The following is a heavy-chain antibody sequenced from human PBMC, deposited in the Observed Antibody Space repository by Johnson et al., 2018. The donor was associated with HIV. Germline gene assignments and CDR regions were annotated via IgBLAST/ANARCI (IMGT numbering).Heavy chain of an antibody. V-gene: IGHV3-30-3*01. Sequence: QVQLVESGGGVVQPGRSLRLSCAASGFTFSSYAMHWVRQAPGKGLEWVAVISYDGSNNYYADSVKGRFTISRDNSKNTLYLQMNSLRAEDTAVYYCARDRSSGWYGRVDAFDIWGQGTMVTVSS. CDR3: ARDRSSGWYGRVDAFDI. CDR1: GFTFSSYA. CDR2: ISYDGSNN. D-gene: IGHD6-19*01. J-gene: IGHJ3*02.